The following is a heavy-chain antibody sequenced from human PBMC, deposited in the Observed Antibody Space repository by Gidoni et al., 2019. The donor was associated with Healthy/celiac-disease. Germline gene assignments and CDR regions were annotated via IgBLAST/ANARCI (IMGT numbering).Heavy chain of an antibody. CDR1: GFTFDDYA. CDR3: AKDREASSGGKLSAFDI. D-gene: IGHD3-16*01. Sequence: EVQLVESGGGLVQPGRSLRLSCAASGFTFDDYAMHWVRQAPGKGLEWVSGISWNSGSIGYADSVKGRFTISRDNAKNSLYMQMNSLRAEDTALYYCAKDREASSGGKLSAFDIWGQGTMVTVSS. V-gene: IGHV3-9*01. J-gene: IGHJ3*02. CDR2: ISWNSGSI.